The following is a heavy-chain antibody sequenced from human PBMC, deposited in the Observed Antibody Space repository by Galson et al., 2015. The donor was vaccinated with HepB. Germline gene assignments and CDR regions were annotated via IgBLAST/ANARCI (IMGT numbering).Heavy chain of an antibody. CDR3: TSGPTRGGSYGDSEIDWYFDL. D-gene: IGHD4-17*01. CDR1: GFTFSGSA. CDR2: IRSKANSYAT. V-gene: IGHV3-73*01. Sequence: SLRLSCAASGFTFSGSAMHWVRQASGKGLEWVGRIRSKANSYATAYAASMKGRFTISRDDSKNTAYLQMNSLKTEDTAVYYCTSGPTRGGSYGDSEIDWYFDLWGRGTLVTVSS. J-gene: IGHJ2*01.